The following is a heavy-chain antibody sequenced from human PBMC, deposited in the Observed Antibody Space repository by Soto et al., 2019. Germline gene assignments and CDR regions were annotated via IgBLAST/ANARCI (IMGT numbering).Heavy chain of an antibody. J-gene: IGHJ4*02. CDR3: GLPKNTIVWYNF. Sequence: QVQVVQSGAEVKKPGASVKVSCKTSGYTFINYHVHWVRQAPGQGLEWMGAINPNGGSTTYAQHLRVRITMTSDASTSTVYMDLSSPRSADTAVYSCGLPKNTIVWYNFWGQGSLVTVS. V-gene: IGHV1-46*01. CDR1: GYTFINYH. D-gene: IGHD6-13*01. CDR2: INPNGGST.